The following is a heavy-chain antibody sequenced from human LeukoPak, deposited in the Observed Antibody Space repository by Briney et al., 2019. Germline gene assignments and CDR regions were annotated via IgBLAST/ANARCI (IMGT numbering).Heavy chain of an antibody. CDR3: ARGRRRWCSDY. J-gene: IGHJ4*02. V-gene: IGHV3-30*03. D-gene: IGHD2-21*01. CDR2: ISYDGSNK. Sequence: PGRSLRLSCAASGFTFSSYGMHWVRQAPGKGLEWVAVISYDGSNKYYADSVKGRFTISRDNSKNTLYLQMNSLRAEDTAVYYCARGRRRWCSDYWGQGTLVTVSS. CDR1: GFTFSSYG.